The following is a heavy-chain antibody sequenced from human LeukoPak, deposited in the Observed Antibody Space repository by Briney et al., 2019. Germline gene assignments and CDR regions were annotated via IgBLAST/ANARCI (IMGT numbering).Heavy chain of an antibody. J-gene: IGHJ4*02. D-gene: IGHD3-22*01. CDR3: AREYYYDSSGYFPDC. Sequence: SETLSLTCTVSGGSISSSSYYWGWIRQPPGKGLEWIGSIYYSGSTNYNPSLKSRVTISVDTSKNQFSLKLSSVTAADTAVYYCAREYYYDSSGYFPDCWGQGTLVTVSS. CDR1: GGSISSSSYY. V-gene: IGHV4-39*07. CDR2: IYYSGST.